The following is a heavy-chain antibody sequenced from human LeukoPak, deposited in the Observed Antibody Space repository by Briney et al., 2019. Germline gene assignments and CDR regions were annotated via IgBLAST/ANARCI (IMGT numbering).Heavy chain of an antibody. Sequence: GGSLRLSCVASGFTFSSYSMNWVRQAPGKGLEWVSFISSSSTYIYYADSVKGRFTISRDNAKNSLYLQMNSLRADDTAVYYCAREGRPIAAAGDYWGQGTLVTVSS. CDR2: ISSSSTYI. J-gene: IGHJ4*02. D-gene: IGHD6-13*01. V-gene: IGHV3-21*01. CDR1: GFTFSSYS. CDR3: AREGRPIAAAGDY.